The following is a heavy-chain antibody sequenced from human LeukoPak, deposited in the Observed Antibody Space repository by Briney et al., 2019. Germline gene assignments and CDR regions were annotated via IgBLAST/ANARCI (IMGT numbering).Heavy chain of an antibody. D-gene: IGHD2-2*01. Sequence: SETLSLTCSVSGGSVSTFYWSWIRQSPGKGLEWIGYVDDSGSTSYNPPLKSRVTISIDTSKNQFSLRLRSVAAADTAVYFCARGLSSTRRESDYWGQGTLVTVSS. CDR2: VDDSGST. J-gene: IGHJ4*02. V-gene: IGHV4-59*02. CDR3: ARGLSSTRRESDY. CDR1: GGSVSTFY.